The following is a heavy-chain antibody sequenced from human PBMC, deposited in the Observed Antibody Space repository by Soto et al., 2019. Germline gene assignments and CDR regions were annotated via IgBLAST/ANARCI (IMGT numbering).Heavy chain of an antibody. V-gene: IGHV3-30-3*01. D-gene: IGHD2-15*01. CDR3: ARDKVVVVVAATHYYYYYGMDV. CDR1: GYTFSSYA. Sequence: QVQLVESGGGVVQPGRSLRLSCAASGYTFSSYAMHWVRQAPGKGLEWVAVISYDGSNKYYADSVKGRFTISRDNSKNTLYLPMNSLRAEDTAVYYCARDKVVVVVAATHYYYYYGMDVWGQGTTVTVSS. CDR2: ISYDGSNK. J-gene: IGHJ6*02.